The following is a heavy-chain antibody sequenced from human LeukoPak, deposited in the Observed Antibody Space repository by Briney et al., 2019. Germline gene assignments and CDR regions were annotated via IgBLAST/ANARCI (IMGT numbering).Heavy chain of an antibody. CDR2: ISYDGSNK. J-gene: IGHJ2*01. CDR3: ARDYLDWYFDL. Sequence: GGSLRLSCAASGFTFSSYAMHWVRQAPGKGLEWVAVISYDGSNKYYADSVKGRFTISRDNSKNTLYLQMNSLRAEDTAVYYCARDYLDWYFDLWGRGTLVTVSS. CDR1: GFTFSSYA. V-gene: IGHV3-30*04.